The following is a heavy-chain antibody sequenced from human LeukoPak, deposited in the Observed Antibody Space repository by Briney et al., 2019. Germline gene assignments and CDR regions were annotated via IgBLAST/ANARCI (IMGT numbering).Heavy chain of an antibody. D-gene: IGHD4-17*01. CDR2: IKQGGGER. CDR3: ARGPNYGARTDYLDY. J-gene: IGHJ4*02. Sequence: GGSLRLSCAASGFTFSRHWMNWVRQAPGKGLEWVANIKQGGGERNYVDSVKGRFTVSRDDAMNSLYLQMNSLRAEDAAIYYCARGPNYGARTDYLDYWGLGTLVTVSS. CDR1: GFTFSRHW. V-gene: IGHV3-7*03.